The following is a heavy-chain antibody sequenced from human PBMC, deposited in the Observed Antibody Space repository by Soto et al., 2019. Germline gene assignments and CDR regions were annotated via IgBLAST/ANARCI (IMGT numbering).Heavy chain of an antibody. CDR3: ARSWEPYYFDY. D-gene: IGHD1-26*01. V-gene: IGHV3-21*01. J-gene: IGHJ4*02. CDR2: ISSSSSYI. CDR1: GFTFSSYS. Sequence: GGSLRLSCAASGFTFSSYSMHWVRQAPGKGLEWVSSISSSSSYIYYADAVKGRFTISRDNAKNSLYLQMNSLRAEDTAVYYCARSWEPYYFDYWGQGTLVTVSS.